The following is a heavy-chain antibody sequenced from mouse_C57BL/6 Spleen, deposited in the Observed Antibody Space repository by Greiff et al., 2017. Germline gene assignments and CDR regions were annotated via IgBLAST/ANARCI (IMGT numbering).Heavy chain of an antibody. D-gene: IGHD1-1*01. CDR3: ASDASYYYGSSYYFDY. CDR2: IHPNSGST. J-gene: IGHJ2*01. Sequence: QVQLQQPGAELVKPGASVKLSCKASGYTFTSYWMHWVKQRPGQGLEWIGMIHPNSGSTNYNEKFKSKATLTVDKSSSTAYMQLSSLTSEDPAVYYCASDASYYYGSSYYFDYWGQGTTLTVSS. V-gene: IGHV1-64*01. CDR1: GYTFTSYW.